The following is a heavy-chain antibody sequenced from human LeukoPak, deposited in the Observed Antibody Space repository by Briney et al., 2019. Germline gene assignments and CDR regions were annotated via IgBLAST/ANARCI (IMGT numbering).Heavy chain of an antibody. J-gene: IGHJ5*02. Sequence: GESLKISCKGSGYSFTSYWIGWVRQMPGKGLEWMGIIYPGDSDTRYSPSFQGRVTISADKSISTAYLQWSSLKASDTAMYYCARLDCSGGSCSGFDPWGQGTLVTVSS. CDR2: IYPGDSDT. D-gene: IGHD2-15*01. CDR3: ARLDCSGGSCSGFDP. CDR1: GYSFTSYW. V-gene: IGHV5-51*01.